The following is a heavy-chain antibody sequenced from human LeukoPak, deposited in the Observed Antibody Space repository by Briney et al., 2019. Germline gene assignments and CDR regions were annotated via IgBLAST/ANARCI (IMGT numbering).Heavy chain of an antibody. CDR2: IRSKAYGGTT. Sequence: GGSLRLSCTASGFTFGDYAMSWFRQAPGKGLECVGFIRSKAYGGTTEYAASVKGRFTISRDDSKSIAYLQMNSLKTEDTAVYYCTRAVHYYGSGSHYVDYWGQGTLVTVSS. CDR1: GFTFGDYA. V-gene: IGHV3-49*03. J-gene: IGHJ4*02. CDR3: TRAVHYYGSGSHYVDY. D-gene: IGHD3-10*01.